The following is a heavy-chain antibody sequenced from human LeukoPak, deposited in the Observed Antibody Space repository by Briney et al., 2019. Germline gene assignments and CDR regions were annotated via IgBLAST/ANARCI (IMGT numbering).Heavy chain of an antibody. J-gene: IGHJ4*02. V-gene: IGHV1-69*06. D-gene: IGHD5-24*01. CDR1: GGTFSSYA. CDR3: ASLRDGYTYYFDY. Sequence: SVKVSCKASGGTFSSYAISWVRQAPGQGLEWMGGIIPIFGTANYAQKFQGRVTITADKSTSTAYMELSSLRSEDTAVYYCASLRDGYTYYFDYWGQGTLVTVSS. CDR2: IIPIFGTA.